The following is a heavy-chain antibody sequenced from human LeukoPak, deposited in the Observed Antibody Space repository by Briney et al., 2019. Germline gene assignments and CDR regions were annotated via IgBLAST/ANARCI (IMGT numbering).Heavy chain of an antibody. CDR2: ICISGST. Sequence: PSETLSLTCAVYGGSFSGYYWSWIRQPGGRGLEWIGRICISGSTNYNPSLKSRVTMSVDTSKNQFSLKLSSATAADTAVYYCARDRGTWNDDGFDYWGQGTLVTVSS. J-gene: IGHJ4*02. CDR3: ARDRGTWNDDGFDY. V-gene: IGHV4-4*07. CDR1: GGSFSGYY. D-gene: IGHD1-1*01.